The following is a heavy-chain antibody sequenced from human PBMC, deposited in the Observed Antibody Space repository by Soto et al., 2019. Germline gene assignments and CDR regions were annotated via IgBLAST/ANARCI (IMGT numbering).Heavy chain of an antibody. V-gene: IGHV3-48*01. Sequence: GSLRLSCAASGFTFSSYSMNWVRQAPGKGLEWVSYISSSSSTIYYADSVKGRFTISRDNAKNSLYLQMNSLRAEDTAVYYCARDNGDGYYYYYMDVWGKGTTVTVSS. CDR2: ISSSSSTI. J-gene: IGHJ6*03. CDR3: ARDNGDGYYYYYMDV. D-gene: IGHD2-8*01. CDR1: GFTFSSYS.